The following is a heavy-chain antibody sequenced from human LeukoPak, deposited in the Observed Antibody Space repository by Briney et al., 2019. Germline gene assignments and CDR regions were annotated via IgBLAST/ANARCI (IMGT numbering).Heavy chain of an antibody. D-gene: IGHD3-10*01. Sequence: SETLSLTCTVSGGSISSYYWSWLRQPPGKGLEWIGYIYYSGSTNYNPSLKSRVTISVDTSKNQFSLKLSSVTAADTAVYYCASALRPPQDYFDYWGQGTLVTVSS. CDR3: ASALRPPQDYFDY. J-gene: IGHJ4*02. CDR2: IYYSGST. CDR1: GGSISSYY. V-gene: IGHV4-59*01.